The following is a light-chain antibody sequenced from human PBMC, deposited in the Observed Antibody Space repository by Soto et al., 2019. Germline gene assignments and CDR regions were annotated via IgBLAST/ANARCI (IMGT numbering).Light chain of an antibody. J-gene: IGKJ1*01. CDR3: QQYNSYWT. CDR2: KAS. Sequence: DIQMTQSPSTVSAAVGVRVTITCRASQSISSWVAWYQQKPGKAPKLLSYKASSLESGVPSRFSGSGSRTECTLTISSLHPDDFATYYCQQYNSYWTFGQGTKVEIK. V-gene: IGKV1-5*03. CDR1: QSISSW.